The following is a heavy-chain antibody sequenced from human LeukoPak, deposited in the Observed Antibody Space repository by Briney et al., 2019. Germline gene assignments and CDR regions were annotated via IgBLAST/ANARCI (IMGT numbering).Heavy chain of an antibody. Sequence: SETLSLTCTVSGGSISSYYWSWIRQPPGEGLEWIGYIYYSGSTNYNPSLKSRVTISVDTSKNQFSLKLSSVTAADTAVYYCARVGGDYYGMDVWGQGTTVTVSS. CDR3: ARVGGDYYGMDV. CDR1: GGSISSYY. J-gene: IGHJ6*02. V-gene: IGHV4-59*01. D-gene: IGHD2-21*01. CDR2: IYYSGST.